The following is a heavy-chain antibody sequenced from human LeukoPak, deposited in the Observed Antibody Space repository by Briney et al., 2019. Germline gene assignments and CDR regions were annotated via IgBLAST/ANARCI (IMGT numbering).Heavy chain of an antibody. J-gene: IGHJ6*02. Sequence: SETLSLTCAVSTDSFSSHYWTWIRQPPGKGLEWIGYISYIGSTNYNPSLKSRVTISIDTSKNQFSLRLSSVTAADTAVYYCAREDPQTTVPEGMDVWGQGTTVTVSS. CDR2: ISYIGST. CDR1: TDSFSSHY. V-gene: IGHV4-59*11. D-gene: IGHD4-17*01. CDR3: AREDPQTTVPEGMDV.